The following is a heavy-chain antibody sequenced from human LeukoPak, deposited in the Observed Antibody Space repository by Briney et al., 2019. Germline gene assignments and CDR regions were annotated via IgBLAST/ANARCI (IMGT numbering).Heavy chain of an antibody. J-gene: IGHJ4*02. CDR3: AKKGNLRGAYCGGDCYSALDY. Sequence: SESLSLTCTVSGYSISSGYYWGWSRQPPGKGGEWIGSIYHSGSTYYNPSLKRRVTISVEQSKNQLSLKRSSVTAADTAVYYCAKKGNLRGAYCGGDCYSALDYWGQGTLVTVSS. D-gene: IGHD2-21*01. CDR1: GYSISSGYY. CDR2: IYHSGST. V-gene: IGHV4-38-2*02.